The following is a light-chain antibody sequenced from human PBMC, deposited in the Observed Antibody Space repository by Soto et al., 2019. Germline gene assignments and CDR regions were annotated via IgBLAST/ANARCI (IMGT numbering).Light chain of an antibody. V-gene: IGLV3-25*03. Sequence: SYELTQPPSVSVSPGQTARITCSGDALPKQYAYWYQQKPGQAPVLVIYKDSERPSGIPERFSGSSSGTTVTLTISGVQAEDEADYYCQSADSSGTSYVFGTGT. CDR2: KDS. J-gene: IGLJ1*01. CDR1: ALPKQY. CDR3: QSADSSGTSYV.